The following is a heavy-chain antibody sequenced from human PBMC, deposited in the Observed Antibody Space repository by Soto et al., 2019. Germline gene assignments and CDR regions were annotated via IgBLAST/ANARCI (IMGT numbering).Heavy chain of an antibody. CDR1: GGSITSGGYF. Sequence: EKLSDTCTGSGGSITSGGYFWDWIRQPPGKGLEWIGTVHSTGGTYYSPSLRSRVTISVDTSKNLFSLKMTSASATDTAVYFCAKREDSSRFGGLDIWGQWTAVSVS. D-gene: IGHD3-3*01. CDR2: VHSTGGT. V-gene: IGHV4-39*01. J-gene: IGHJ6*02. CDR3: AKREDSSRFGGLDI.